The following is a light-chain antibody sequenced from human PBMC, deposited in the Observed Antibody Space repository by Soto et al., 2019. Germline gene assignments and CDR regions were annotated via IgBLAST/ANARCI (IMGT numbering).Light chain of an antibody. CDR2: GIN. CDR1: SSDVGGYNY. CDR3: SSFAGSGTV. J-gene: IGLJ1*01. Sequence: QSVLTQPPSASGSPGQSVTISCTGTSSDVGGYNYVSWYQQHPGKAPKLMIYGINKRPSGVPDRFSGSKSGSTASLTVSGLQAEDEADYYCSSFAGSGTVFGTGTKVTVL. V-gene: IGLV2-8*01.